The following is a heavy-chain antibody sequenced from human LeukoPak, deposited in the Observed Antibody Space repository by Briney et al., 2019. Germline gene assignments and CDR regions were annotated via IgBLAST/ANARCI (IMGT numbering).Heavy chain of an antibody. CDR2: INHSGTT. Sequence: SETLSLTCAVYGGSLSGSYWSWVRQPPGKGLEWIGEINHSGTTNYIPSLKSRVTMSVDTPKNHFSLRLSSVTAADTAVYYCARVPSLWFGDKHYSALYFYYMDVWGKGTTVTVSS. D-gene: IGHD3-10*01. V-gene: IGHV4-34*01. J-gene: IGHJ6*03. CDR1: GGSLSGSY. CDR3: ARVPSLWFGDKHYSALYFYYMDV.